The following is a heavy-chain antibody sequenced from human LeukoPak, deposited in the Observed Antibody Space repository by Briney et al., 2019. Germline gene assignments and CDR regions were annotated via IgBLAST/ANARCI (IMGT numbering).Heavy chain of an antibody. CDR1: GYTFTSYG. CDR3: ARYSSSHIFDY. CDR2: ISAYNGNT. Sequence: ASVKVCCKASGYTFTSYGIRWVRQAPGQGLEWMGWISAYNGNTNYAQKLQGRVTMTTDTSTSTAYMELRSLRSDDTAVYYCARYSSSHIFDYWGQGTLVTVSS. V-gene: IGHV1-18*01. J-gene: IGHJ4*02. D-gene: IGHD6-13*01.